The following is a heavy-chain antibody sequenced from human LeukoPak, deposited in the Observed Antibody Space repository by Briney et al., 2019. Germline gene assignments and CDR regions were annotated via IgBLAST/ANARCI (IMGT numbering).Heavy chain of an antibody. CDR1: GFTFSSAW. D-gene: IGHD2-21*01. CDR2: IKHDGSEK. CDR3: TRVHCVGAGCQLRHAFYI. J-gene: IGHJ3*02. Sequence: PGGSLRLSCAASGFTFSSAWMSWVRQAPGKGLEWVAHIKHDGSEKYYVDSVKGRVTISRDNAKDSLYLQMNSLGADDTAVYYWTRVHCVGAGCQLRHAFYIWGEGTMVTVSS. V-gene: IGHV3-7*01.